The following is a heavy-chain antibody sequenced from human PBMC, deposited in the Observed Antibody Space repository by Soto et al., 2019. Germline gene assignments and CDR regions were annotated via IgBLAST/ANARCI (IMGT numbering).Heavy chain of an antibody. Sequence: QVQLVQSGAEVKKPGASVKVSCKASGYTFTGYYMHWVRQAPGQGLEWMGWINPNSGGTNYAQKFQGWVTMTSDTSISTGYMELSRLRSDDTAVYCCARGEVTAVYYFDYWGQGTLVSVSS. CDR1: GYTFTGYY. D-gene: IGHD2-21*02. CDR2: INPNSGGT. V-gene: IGHV1-2*04. CDR3: ARGEVTAVYYFDY. J-gene: IGHJ4*02.